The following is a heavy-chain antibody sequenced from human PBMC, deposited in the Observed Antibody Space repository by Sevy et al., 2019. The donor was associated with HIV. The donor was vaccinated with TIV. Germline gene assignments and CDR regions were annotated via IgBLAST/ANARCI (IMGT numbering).Heavy chain of an antibody. Sequence: GGSLRLSCAASGFTFSRYLMHWVRQAPGKGLVWVSQIKNDGSSTTYADSVKGRFTISRDNAKNTLYLQINSLRAEDTALYYCAREGVDFWSGPVDFYYGMDVWGQGATVTVSS. J-gene: IGHJ6*02. CDR3: AREGVDFWSGPVDFYYGMDV. D-gene: IGHD3-3*01. CDR2: IKNDGSST. CDR1: GFTFSRYL. V-gene: IGHV3-74*01.